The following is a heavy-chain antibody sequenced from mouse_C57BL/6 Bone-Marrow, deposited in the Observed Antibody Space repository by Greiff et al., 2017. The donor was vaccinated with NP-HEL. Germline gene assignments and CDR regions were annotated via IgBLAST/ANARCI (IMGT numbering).Heavy chain of an antibody. D-gene: IGHD1-1*01. J-gene: IGHJ2*01. V-gene: IGHV1-69*01. Sequence: QVQLQQPGAELVMPGASVKLSCKASGYTFTSYWMHWVKQRPGQGLEWIGEIDPSDSYTNYNQKFKGKSTLTVDKSSRTAYMQLSSLTSEDSAVYYCARSRGVVATDFMFDYWGQGTTLTVSS. CDR1: GYTFTSYW. CDR3: ARSRGVVATDFMFDY. CDR2: IDPSDSYT.